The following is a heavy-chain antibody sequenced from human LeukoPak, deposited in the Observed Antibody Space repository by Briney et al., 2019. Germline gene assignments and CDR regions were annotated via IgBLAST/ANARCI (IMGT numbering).Heavy chain of an antibody. CDR2: ISGSGGST. Sequence: GGSLRLSCAASGFTFTSYGMTWVRQAPGKGLEWVSAISGSGGSTYYADSVKGRLTISRDHSTSTLYLQMTSLRAEDTAVYYCARDRMGDYSLDYWGQGTLVTVSS. J-gene: IGHJ4*02. V-gene: IGHV3-23*01. CDR3: ARDRMGDYSLDY. CDR1: GFTFTSYG. D-gene: IGHD2-15*01.